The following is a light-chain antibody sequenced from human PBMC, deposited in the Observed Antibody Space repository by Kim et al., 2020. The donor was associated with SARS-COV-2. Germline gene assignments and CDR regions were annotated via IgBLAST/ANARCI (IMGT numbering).Light chain of an antibody. CDR1: SSNIGAGYA. CDR3: QSYDSSLSGYV. Sequence: RVTISCTGRSSNIGAGYAVHWYQQLPGTAPKLLIYDNTNRPSGVPDRFSGSKSGTSASLAITGLQAEDEADYYCQSYDSSLSGYVFGTGTKVTVL. V-gene: IGLV1-40*01. CDR2: DNT. J-gene: IGLJ1*01.